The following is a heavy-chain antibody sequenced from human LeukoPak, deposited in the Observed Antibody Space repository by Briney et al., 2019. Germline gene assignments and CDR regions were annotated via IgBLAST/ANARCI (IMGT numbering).Heavy chain of an antibody. V-gene: IGHV4-4*07. CDR2: IYTSGST. J-gene: IGHJ6*03. CDR3: ARGSSSELGSPYYMDV. CDR1: GGSISSNY. Sequence: SETLSLTCTVSGGSISSNYWSWLRQPAGQGLEWIGRIYTSGSTNYNRSLESGVTMSVDTSKNQFSLKLSSVTAADTDVYYCARGSSSELGSPYYMDVWGKGTTVTVSS. D-gene: IGHD6-6*01.